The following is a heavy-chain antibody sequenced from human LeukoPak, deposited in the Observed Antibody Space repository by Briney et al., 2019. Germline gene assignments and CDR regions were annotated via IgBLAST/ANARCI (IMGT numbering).Heavy chain of an antibody. CDR3: ARDRHCVNGLCHNSPGMDV. Sequence: PGGSLRLSCAASGFTFSSYAMSWVRQAPGKGLEWVSAISGSGGSTYYAASVKGRFTISRDNSKKTMYLQINSLRAEDTAVYYCARDRHCVNGLCHNSPGMDVWGRGTTVTVSS. D-gene: IGHD2-8*01. J-gene: IGHJ6*02. CDR2: ISGSGGST. V-gene: IGHV3-23*01. CDR1: GFTFSSYA.